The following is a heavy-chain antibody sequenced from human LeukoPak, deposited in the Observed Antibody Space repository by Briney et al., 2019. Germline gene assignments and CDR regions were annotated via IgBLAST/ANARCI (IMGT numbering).Heavy chain of an antibody. D-gene: IGHD6-19*01. CDR1: GTSISSSSHY. CDR2: IYYSGST. V-gene: IGHV4-61*05. Sequence: PSETLSLTCSVSGTSISSSSHYWSWIRQPPGKGLEWIGYIYYSGSTNYNPSLKSRVTISVDTSKNQFSLKLSSVTAADTAVYYCARRSGSNSGPYYYYGMDVWGQGTTVTVSS. J-gene: IGHJ6*02. CDR3: ARRSGSNSGPYYYYGMDV.